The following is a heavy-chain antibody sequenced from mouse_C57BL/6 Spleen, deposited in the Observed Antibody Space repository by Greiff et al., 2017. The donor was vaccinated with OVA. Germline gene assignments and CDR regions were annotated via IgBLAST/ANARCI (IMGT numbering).Heavy chain of an antibody. CDR3: ARPDYDGFFAY. CDR2: INPYNGDT. CDR1: GYSFTGYF. D-gene: IGHD2-3*01. V-gene: IGHV1-20*01. J-gene: IGHJ3*01. Sequence: EVQLVESGPELVKPGDSVKISCKASGYSFTGYFMNWVMQSHGKSLEWIGRINPYNGDTFYNQKFKGKATLTVDKSSSTAHMELRSLTSEDSAVYYCARPDYDGFFAYWGQGTLVTVSA.